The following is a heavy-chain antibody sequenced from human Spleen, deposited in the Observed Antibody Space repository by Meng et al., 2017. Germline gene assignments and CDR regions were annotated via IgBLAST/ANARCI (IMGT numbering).Heavy chain of an antibody. CDR3: AKMYYHDSSGYLFDY. J-gene: IGHJ4*02. Sequence: LSLTCPASGFTFSSYAMSWVRQAPGKGLEWVSGISGSGGSTYYADSVKGRFTISRDNSKSTLYLQMNNMRAEHTAVYYCAKMYYHDSSGYLFDYWGQGTLVTVSS. V-gene: IGHV3-23*01. D-gene: IGHD3-22*01. CDR2: ISGSGGST. CDR1: GFTFSSYA.